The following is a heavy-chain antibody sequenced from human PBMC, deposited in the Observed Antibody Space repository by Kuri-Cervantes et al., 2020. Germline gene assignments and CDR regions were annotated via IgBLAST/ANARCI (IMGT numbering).Heavy chain of an antibody. Sequence: GGSLRLSCAASGFTFSSYSMNWVRQAPGKGLEWVSSISSSSSYIYYADSVKGRFTISRDNAKNSLYLQMNSLRAEDTAVYYCARDPVTMIVGSLFDYWGQGTLVTVSS. V-gene: IGHV3-21*01. CDR3: ARDPVTMIVGSLFDY. J-gene: IGHJ4*02. D-gene: IGHD3-22*01. CDR2: ISSSSSYI. CDR1: GFTFSSYS.